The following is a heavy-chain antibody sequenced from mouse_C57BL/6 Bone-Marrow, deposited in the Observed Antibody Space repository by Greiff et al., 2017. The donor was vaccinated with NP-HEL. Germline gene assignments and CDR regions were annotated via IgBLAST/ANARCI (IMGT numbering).Heavy chain of an antibody. CDR2: IDPENGDT. D-gene: IGHD2-5*01. CDR1: GFNIKDDY. V-gene: IGHV14-4*01. CDR3: TTYYSNYDYAMDY. J-gene: IGHJ4*01. Sequence: VQLQQSGAELVRPGASVKLSCTASGFNIKDDYMHWVKQRPEQGLEWIGWIDPENGDTEYASKFQGKATITADTSSNTAYLKLSSLTSEDTAVYYCTTYYSNYDYAMDYWGQGTSVTVSS.